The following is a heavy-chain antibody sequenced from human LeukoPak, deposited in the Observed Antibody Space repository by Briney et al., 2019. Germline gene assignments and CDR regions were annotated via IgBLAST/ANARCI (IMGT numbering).Heavy chain of an antibody. CDR2: IIPILGIA. J-gene: IGHJ5*02. CDR1: GYTFTSYG. CDR3: ARECFDSAAAGIGPTDGFDP. Sequence: GASVKVSCKASGYTFTSYGIGWVRQAPGQGLEWMGRIIPILGIANYAQKFQGRVTITADKSTSTAYMELSSLRSEDTAVYYCARECFDSAAAGIGPTDGFDPWGQGTLVTVSS. V-gene: IGHV1-69*04. D-gene: IGHD6-13*01.